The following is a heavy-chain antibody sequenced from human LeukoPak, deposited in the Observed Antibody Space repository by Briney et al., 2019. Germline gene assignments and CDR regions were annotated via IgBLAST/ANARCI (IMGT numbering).Heavy chain of an antibody. J-gene: IGHJ5*02. CDR1: GGSISSYY. D-gene: IGHD6-13*01. CDR3: AREDSSSWPLWYNWFDP. V-gene: IGHV4-59*12. CDR2: IYYSGST. Sequence: SETLSLTCTVSGGSISSYYWSWIRQPPGKGLEWIGYIYYSGSTNYNPSLKSRVTISVDTSKNQFSLKLSSVTAADTAVYYCAREDSSSWPLWYNWFDPWGQGTLVTVSS.